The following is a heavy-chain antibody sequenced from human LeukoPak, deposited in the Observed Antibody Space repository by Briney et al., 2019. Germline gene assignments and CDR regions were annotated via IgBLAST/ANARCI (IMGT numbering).Heavy chain of an antibody. CDR3: ASGGFWSGYFT. V-gene: IGHV4-59*11. CDR2: IYYSGHT. J-gene: IGHJ4*02. D-gene: IGHD3-3*01. CDR1: GGSINSLY. Sequence: PSETLSLTCSVSGGSINSLYWSWIRQTPGKGLEWIGYIYYSGHTNSNPSLRSRVTISIDTSRTQFSLNLTSVSAADTAVYYCASGGFWSGYFTRGQGILVTVSS.